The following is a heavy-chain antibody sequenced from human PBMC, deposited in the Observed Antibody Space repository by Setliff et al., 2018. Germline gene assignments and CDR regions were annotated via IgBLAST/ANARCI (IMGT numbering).Heavy chain of an antibody. CDR3: ARDHAYGSRFYYYYYGMGV. CDR1: GFTFSRYW. D-gene: IGHD3-10*01. Sequence: GGSLRLSCAASGFTFSRYWMSWVRQAPGKGLEWVANIKQDGSEKYYVDSVKGRFTISRDNAKNSLYLQMNSLRAEGTAVYYCARDHAYGSRFYYYYYGMGVWGQGTTVTVSS. CDR2: IKQDGSEK. V-gene: IGHV3-7*01. J-gene: IGHJ6*02.